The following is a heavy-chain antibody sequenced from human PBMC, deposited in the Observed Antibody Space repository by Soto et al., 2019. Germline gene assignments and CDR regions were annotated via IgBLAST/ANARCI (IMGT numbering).Heavy chain of an antibody. Sequence: EVQLVESGGGLVEPGGSLRLSCAASGFSFPNAWMTWVRQAPGKGLAWVGRITNKENGEATKYAAPVKGRFTISRDASENIPNPQMDSLQTEHTLVYYCPPGRFGSNEWCFDYWGQGTLVTVSS. J-gene: IGHJ4*02. D-gene: IGHD2-8*01. V-gene: IGHV3-15*06. CDR3: PPGRFGSNEWCFDY. CDR2: ITNKENGEAT. CDR1: GFSFPNAW.